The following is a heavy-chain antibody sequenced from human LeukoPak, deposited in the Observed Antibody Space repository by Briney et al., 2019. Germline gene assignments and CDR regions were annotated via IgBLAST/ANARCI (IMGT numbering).Heavy chain of an antibody. CDR1: GLTISNNW. D-gene: IGHD6-19*01. CDR2: IKLDGSEQ. J-gene: IGHJ4*02. V-gene: IGHV3-7*01. Sequence: GGSLRLSCADSGLTISNNWMSWVRQAPGKGLEWVANIKLDGSEQYYVDSVKGRFTISRDNGKNSLYLQMNSLRAEDTAIYYCAKSSFSSGWYEPYYFDYWGQGTLVTVSS. CDR3: AKSSFSSGWYEPYYFDY.